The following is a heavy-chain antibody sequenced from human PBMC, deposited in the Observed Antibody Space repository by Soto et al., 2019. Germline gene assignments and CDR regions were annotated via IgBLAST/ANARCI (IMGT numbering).Heavy chain of an antibody. Sequence: QVQLVESGGGVVQPGRSLRLSCAASGFTFSSYAMHWVRRAPGKGLEWVAAVSHDGKSGFYADSVSGRFTVSRDNSDNLVYLPMDRLRPEDTALFYWAILEKFNGGWSWGQGTAVTVSS. CDR2: VSHDGKSG. CDR3: AILEKFNGGWS. J-gene: IGHJ4*02. V-gene: IGHV3-30*14. CDR1: GFTFSSYA. D-gene: IGHD6-19*01.